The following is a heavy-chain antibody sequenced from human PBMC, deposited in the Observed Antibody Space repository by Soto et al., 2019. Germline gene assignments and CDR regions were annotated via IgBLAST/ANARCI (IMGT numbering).Heavy chain of an antibody. CDR2: INAGNGNT. V-gene: IGHV1-3*01. Sequence: QVQLVQSGAEVKKPGASVKVSCKASGYTFTSYAMHWVRQAPGQRLEWMGWINAGNGNTKYSQKFQGRVTITRDTSARNADLELSSLRSEATAVYYCEWGSGSYLHGGQGTLVTVSS. D-gene: IGHD3-10*01. J-gene: IGHJ4*02. CDR3: EWGSGSYLH. CDR1: GYTFTSYA.